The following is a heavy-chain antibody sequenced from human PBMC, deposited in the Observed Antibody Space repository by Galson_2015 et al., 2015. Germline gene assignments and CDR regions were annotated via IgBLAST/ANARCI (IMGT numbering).Heavy chain of an antibody. D-gene: IGHD3-22*01. V-gene: IGHV4-59*01. CDR1: GGSISSYY. CDR2: IYYSGST. Sequence: LSLTCTVSGGSISSYYWSWIRQPPGKGLEWIGYIYYSGSTNYNPSLKSRVTISVDTSKNQFSLKLSSVTAADTAVYYCARLQRSITMIVLGFDYWGQGTLVTVSS. J-gene: IGHJ4*02. CDR3: ARLQRSITMIVLGFDY.